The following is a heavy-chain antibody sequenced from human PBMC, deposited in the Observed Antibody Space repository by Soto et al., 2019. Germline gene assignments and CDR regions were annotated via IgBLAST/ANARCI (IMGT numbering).Heavy chain of an antibody. Sequence: SETLSLTCTVSGGSISSGDYYWSWIRQPPGKGLEWIGYIYYSGSTYYNPSLKSRVTISVDTSKNQFSLKLSSVTAADTAVYYCAREGVSGSYYDYCGQGTLVTVSS. CDR3: AREGVSGSYYDY. D-gene: IGHD1-26*01. CDR2: IYYSGST. CDR1: GGSISSGDYY. V-gene: IGHV4-30-4*01. J-gene: IGHJ4*02.